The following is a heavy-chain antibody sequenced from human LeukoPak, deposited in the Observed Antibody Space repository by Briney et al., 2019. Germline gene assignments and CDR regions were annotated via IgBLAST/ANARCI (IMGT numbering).Heavy chain of an antibody. Sequence: GGSLRVSCAASGFTSDDYAMHWVRQAPGKGLEWVSRLSWNSGSIGYADSVKGGFTLSREHATNSLYLHMNSLRADDTALYYWAKGAYSSIDDWGQGTLVTVSA. J-gene: IGHJ4*02. CDR1: GFTSDDYA. CDR3: AKGAYSSIDD. D-gene: IGHD6-13*01. V-gene: IGHV3-9*02. CDR2: LSWNSGSI.